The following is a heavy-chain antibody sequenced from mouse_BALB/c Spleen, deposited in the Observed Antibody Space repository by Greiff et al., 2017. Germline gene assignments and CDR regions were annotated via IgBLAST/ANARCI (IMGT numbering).Heavy chain of an antibody. V-gene: IGHV7-3*02. J-gene: IGHJ3*01. CDR3: ARDGYYSWFAY. D-gene: IGHD2-3*01. Sequence: EVQLVESGGGLVQPGGSLRLSCATSGFTFTDYYMSWVRQPPGKALEWLGFIRNKANGYTTEYSASVKGRFTISRDNSQSILYLQMNTLRAEDSATDYGARDGYYSWFAYWGQGTLVTVSA. CDR1: GFTFTDYY. CDR2: IRNKANGYTT.